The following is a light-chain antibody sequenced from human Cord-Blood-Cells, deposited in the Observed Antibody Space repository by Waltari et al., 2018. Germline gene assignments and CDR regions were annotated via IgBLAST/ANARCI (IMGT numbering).Light chain of an antibody. J-gene: IGLJ2*01. CDR2: GTR. CDR1: SSNIGAGYD. Sequence: QSVLTQPPSVSGAPGQRVTISCTGSSSNIGAGYDVHWYQQLPGTAPKLLIYGTRNGPSGVPDRFSGSKSGTSASLAITGLQAEDEADYYCQSYDSSLSGSFGGGTKLTVL. CDR3: QSYDSSLSGS. V-gene: IGLV1-40*01.